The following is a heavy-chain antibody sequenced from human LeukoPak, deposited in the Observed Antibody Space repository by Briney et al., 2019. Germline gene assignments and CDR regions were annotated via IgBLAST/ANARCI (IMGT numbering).Heavy chain of an antibody. CDR2: ISGSGGST. CDR1: RFTFSNYA. CDR3: AKDRGPRGIVVVPAALDY. J-gene: IGHJ4*02. V-gene: IGHV3-23*01. D-gene: IGHD2-2*01. Sequence: GGSLRLSCAASRFTFSNYAMSWVRQAPGKGLEWVSAISGSGGSTYYADSVKGRFTISRDNSKNTLYLQMNSLRAEDTAVYYCAKDRGPRGIVVVPAALDYWGQGTLVTVSS.